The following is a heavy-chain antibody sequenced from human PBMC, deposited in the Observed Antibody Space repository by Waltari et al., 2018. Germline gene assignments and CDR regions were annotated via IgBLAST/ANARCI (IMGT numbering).Heavy chain of an antibody. CDR2: IYPVGSDT. CDR1: GYTFTNYW. J-gene: IGHJ4*02. D-gene: IGHD5-18*01. V-gene: IGHV5-51*01. Sequence: EVQLVQSGAEVKKPGEFLKISCKGSGYTFTNYWIGWLRQMPGKGLEWMGIIYPVGSDTRYNPSFQGQVTISADKSISTAYLQWSSLKASDTAMYYCARLHEGYSYGYQDYWGQGTLVTVSS. CDR3: ARLHEGYSYGYQDY.